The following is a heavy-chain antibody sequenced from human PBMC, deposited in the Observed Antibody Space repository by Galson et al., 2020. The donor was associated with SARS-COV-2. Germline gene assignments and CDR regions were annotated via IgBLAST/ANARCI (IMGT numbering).Heavy chain of an antibody. CDR3: ARGGGSYYSALDM. J-gene: IGHJ3*02. D-gene: IGHD1-26*01. V-gene: IGHV1-18*01. Sequence: ASVKVSCKTSGYTFSNYGVTWVRQAPGQGLECMGWISAYNGNTNYAQKLQGRVTMTTDTSTSTAYMELRSLRSDDTAIYYCARGGGSYYSALDMWGLVTMVTVS. CDR2: ISAYNGNT. CDR1: GYTFSNYG.